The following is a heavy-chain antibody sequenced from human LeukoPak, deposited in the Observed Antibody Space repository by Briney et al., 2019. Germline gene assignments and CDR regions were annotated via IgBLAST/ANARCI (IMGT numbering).Heavy chain of an antibody. Sequence: SETLSLTCTVSGGSISSYYWSWIRQPAGKGLEWIGRIYTSGSTNYNPSLKSRATISVEMSKNQFSLKLSSVTAADTAVYYCAHTSSGSYYGYYFDYWGQGTLVTVSS. D-gene: IGHD3-10*01. CDR2: IYTSGST. V-gene: IGHV4-4*07. J-gene: IGHJ4*02. CDR3: AHTSSGSYYGYYFDY. CDR1: GGSISSYY.